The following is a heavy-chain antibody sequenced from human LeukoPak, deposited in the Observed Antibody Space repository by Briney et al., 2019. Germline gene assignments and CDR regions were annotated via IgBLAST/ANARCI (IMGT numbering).Heavy chain of an antibody. V-gene: IGHV4-4*02. CDR1: GGSINSDDW. CDR3: ARGVSRWFDP. J-gene: IGHJ5*02. CDR2: IYYSGST. Sequence: SETLSLTCAVSGGSINSDDWWSWVRQSPGKGLEWIGYIYYSGSTYYNPSLKSRVTISVDTSKNQFSLKLSSVTAADTAVYYCARGVSRWFDPWGQGTLVTVSS.